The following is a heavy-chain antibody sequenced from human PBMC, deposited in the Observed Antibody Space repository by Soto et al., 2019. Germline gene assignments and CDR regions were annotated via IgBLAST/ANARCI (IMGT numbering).Heavy chain of an antibody. D-gene: IGHD3-10*01. CDR1: GGSISSYY. J-gene: IGHJ6*02. Sequence: SETLSLTCTVSGGSISSYYWCWIRQPPGKGLEWIGYIYYSGSTNYNPSLKSRVTISVDTSKNQFSLKLSSVTAADTAVYYCARGYGSGSYSTPYYYYYYGMDVWGQGTTVTVSS. V-gene: IGHV4-59*08. CDR3: ARGYGSGSYSTPYYYYYYGMDV. CDR2: IYYSGST.